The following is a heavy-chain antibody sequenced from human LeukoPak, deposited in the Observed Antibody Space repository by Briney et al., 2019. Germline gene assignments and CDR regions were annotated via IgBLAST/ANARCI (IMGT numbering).Heavy chain of an antibody. J-gene: IGHJ5*02. CDR2: IYYSGST. CDR1: GGSISSYY. D-gene: IGHD6-13*01. CDR3: ARGFIAAAGWIDP. Sequence: KPPETLSLTCTVSGGSISSYYWSWIRQPPGKGLEWIGYIYYSGSTNYNPSLKSRVTISVDTSKNQFSLKLSSVTAADTAVYYCARGFIAAAGWIDPWGQGTLVTVSS. V-gene: IGHV4-59*01.